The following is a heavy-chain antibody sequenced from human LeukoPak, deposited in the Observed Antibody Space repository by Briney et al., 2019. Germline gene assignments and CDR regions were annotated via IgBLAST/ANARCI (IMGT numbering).Heavy chain of an antibody. D-gene: IGHD3-3*02. CDR2: IQSKTDGGKT. V-gene: IGHV3-15*07. J-gene: IGHJ4*02. CDR3: TTGIRGD. CDR1: GFIVTNAW. Sequence: GGSLRLSCAASGFIVTNAWMNWVRQAPGKGLEWVGRIQSKTDGGKTDYAAPVKGRFTISRDDSKNTLYLQMNSLKTEDTAIYYCTTGIRGDWGQGTLITVSS.